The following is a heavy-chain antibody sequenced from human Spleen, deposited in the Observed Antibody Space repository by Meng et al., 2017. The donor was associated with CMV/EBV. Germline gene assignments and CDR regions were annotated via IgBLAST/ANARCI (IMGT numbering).Heavy chain of an antibody. V-gene: IGHV3-43D*03. J-gene: IGHJ4*02. D-gene: IGHD6-6*01. CDR3: AKDMNAEYSSSPGIDY. CDR2: ISWDGGST. CDR1: GFTFEDYA. Sequence: GGSLKISCAASGFTFEDYAMHWVRQAPGKGLEWVSLISWDGGSTYYADSVKCRFTISRDNSKNSLYLQMNSLRAEDTALYYCAKDMNAEYSSSPGIDYWGQGTLVTVSS.